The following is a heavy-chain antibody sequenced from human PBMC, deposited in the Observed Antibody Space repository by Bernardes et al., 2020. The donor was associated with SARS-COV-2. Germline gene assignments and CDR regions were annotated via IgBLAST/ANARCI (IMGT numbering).Heavy chain of an antibody. CDR3: ARDFGPSRGYCSSTSCYFDYYGMDV. D-gene: IGHD2-2*01. V-gene: IGHV1-2*04. J-gene: IGHJ6*02. CDR1: GYTFTGYY. Sequence: ASVKVSCKASGYTFTGYYMHWVRQAPGQGLEWMGWINPNSGGTNYAQKFQGWVTMTRDTSISTAYMELSRLRSDDTAVYYCARDFGPSRGYCSSTSCYFDYYGMDVWGQGTTVTVSS. CDR2: INPNSGGT.